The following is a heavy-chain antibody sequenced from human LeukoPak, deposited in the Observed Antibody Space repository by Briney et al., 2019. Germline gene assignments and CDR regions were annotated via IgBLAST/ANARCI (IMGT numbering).Heavy chain of an antibody. D-gene: IGHD6-19*01. CDR3: AKESSGWSKFDY. CDR2: ISSSSSYI. CDR1: GFTFSSYS. J-gene: IGHJ4*02. Sequence: GGSLRLSCAASGFTFSSYSMNWVRQAPGKGLEWVSSISSSSSYIYYAGSVKGRFTISRDNSKNTLYLQMNSLRAEDTAVYYCAKESSGWSKFDYWGQGTLVTVSS. V-gene: IGHV3-21*06.